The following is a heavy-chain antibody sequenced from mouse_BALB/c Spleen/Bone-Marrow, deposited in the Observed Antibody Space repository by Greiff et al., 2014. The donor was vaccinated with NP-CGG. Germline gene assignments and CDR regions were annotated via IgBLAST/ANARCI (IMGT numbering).Heavy chain of an antibody. D-gene: IGHD2-4*01. Sequence: VQLQQSGAELVRSGASVKLSCTASGFNIKDYDMHWVKQRPEQGLEWIGWIDPENGDTEYAPKFRGKATMTADTSSNTAYLQLSSLTSEDTAVYYCNARGDYDFDYFDYWGQGTTLTVSS. CDR1: GFNIKDYD. CDR3: NARGDYDFDYFDY. J-gene: IGHJ2*01. V-gene: IGHV14-4*02. CDR2: IDPENGDT.